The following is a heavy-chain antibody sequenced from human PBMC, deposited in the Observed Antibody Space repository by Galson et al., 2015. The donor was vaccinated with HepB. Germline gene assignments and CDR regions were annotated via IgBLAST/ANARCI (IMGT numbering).Heavy chain of an antibody. CDR2: IKQDGSEK. Sequence: SLRLSCAASGFTFRSYWMSWVRQAPGKGLEWVAHIKQDGSEKYYVGSVKGRFTISRDNAKNSLYLQMNSLRAEDTAVYYCARDRRRMYYDFWSRTPDYYGMDVWGQGTTVTVSS. V-gene: IGHV3-7*03. CDR1: GFTFRSYW. CDR3: ARDRRRMYYDFWSRTPDYYGMDV. J-gene: IGHJ6*02. D-gene: IGHD3-3*01.